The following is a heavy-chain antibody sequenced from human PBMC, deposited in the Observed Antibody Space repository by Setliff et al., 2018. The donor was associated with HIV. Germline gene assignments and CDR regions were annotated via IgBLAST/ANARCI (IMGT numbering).Heavy chain of an antibody. Sequence: PSETLSLTCTVSGGSISGHYWSWIRQPPGKGLEWVGYISDSGSTNYNPSLKSRVTISVDTSKNQFSLKLSSLTAADTAVYYCATLQFLDLGGFDPWGQGTLVTSPQ. CDR3: ATLQFLDLGGFDP. V-gene: IGHV4-59*11. CDR1: GGSISGHY. J-gene: IGHJ5*02. CDR2: ISDSGST. D-gene: IGHD3-3*01.